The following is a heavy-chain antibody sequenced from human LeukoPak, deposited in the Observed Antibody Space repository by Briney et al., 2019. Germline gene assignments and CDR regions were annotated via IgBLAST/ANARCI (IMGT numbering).Heavy chain of an antibody. CDR2: ISGSGGRT. J-gene: IGHJ4*02. CDR1: GFTFRSYS. V-gene: IGHV3-23*01. CDR3: AKDLLAATIDYYFDY. D-gene: IGHD5-12*01. Sequence: GGSLRLSCAASGFTFRSYSMNWVRQAPGKGLEWVSVISGSGGRTYYADSVKGRFTISRDNSKNTLYVQMNSLRAEDTAVYYCAKDLLAATIDYYFDYWGQGTLVTVSS.